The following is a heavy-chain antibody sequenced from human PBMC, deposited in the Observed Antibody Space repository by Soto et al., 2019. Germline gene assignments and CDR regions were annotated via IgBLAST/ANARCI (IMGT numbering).Heavy chain of an antibody. J-gene: IGHJ4*02. V-gene: IGHV4-39*01. CDR2: IYYSGST. CDR3: ARQIYDFVWGTYRPFYFDY. CDR1: GGSISNSNYY. Sequence: SETLSLTCTVSGGSISNSNYYWGWIRQPPGKGLEWIGSIYYSGSTYYNPSLKSRVTTSVDTSKNQFSLNLRSVTAADTAVYYCARQIYDFVWGTYRPFYFDYWGQGTLVTVSS. D-gene: IGHD3-16*02.